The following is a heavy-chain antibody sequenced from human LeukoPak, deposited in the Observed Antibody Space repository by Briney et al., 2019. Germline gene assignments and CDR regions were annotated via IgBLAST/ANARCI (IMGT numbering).Heavy chain of an antibody. CDR2: IIPIFGTA. D-gene: IGHD6-6*01. Sequence: SVKVSFKASGGTFSSYAISWVRQAPGQGLEWMGGIIPIFGTANYAQKFQGRVTITTDESTSTAYMELSSLRSEDTAVYYCARDARRIAARTGGHYYYYYYMDVWGKGTTVTVSS. CDR1: GGTFSSYA. J-gene: IGHJ6*03. CDR3: ARDARRIAARTGGHYYYYYYMDV. V-gene: IGHV1-69*05.